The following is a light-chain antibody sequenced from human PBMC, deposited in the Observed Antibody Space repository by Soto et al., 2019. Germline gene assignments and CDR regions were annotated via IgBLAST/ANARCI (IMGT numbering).Light chain of an antibody. CDR3: QPLNSFPIT. CDR1: QGIISY. J-gene: IGKJ5*01. CDR2: SAS. V-gene: IGKV1D-8*02. Sequence: IWMAQSPSLLSASTGDRVTISCRMSQGIISYLAWYQQKPGKAPELLVYSASTLQSGVPSRFSGSGSVTEFTLTITSLQPEDFATYYSQPLNSFPITFGQGTRLEI.